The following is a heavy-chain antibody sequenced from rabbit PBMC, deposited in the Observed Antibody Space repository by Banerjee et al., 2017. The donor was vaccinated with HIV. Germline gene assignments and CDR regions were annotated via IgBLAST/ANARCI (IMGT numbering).Heavy chain of an antibody. J-gene: IGHJ4*01. CDR1: GFDFSSYS. D-gene: IGHD6-1*01. CDR2: IYTGDGSP. Sequence: QEQLKKSGGGLVQPGGSLKLSCKASGFDFSSYSMQWVRQAPGKGLEWIGCIYTGDGSPYYASWAKGRFTISKASSTTVTLQMTSLTAADTATYFCGRDRGVGYDLNLWGPGTLVTVS. CDR3: GRDRGVGYDLNL. V-gene: IGHV1S45*01.